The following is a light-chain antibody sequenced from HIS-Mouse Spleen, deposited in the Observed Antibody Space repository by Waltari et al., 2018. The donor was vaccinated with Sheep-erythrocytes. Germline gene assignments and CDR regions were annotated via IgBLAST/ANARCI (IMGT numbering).Light chain of an antibody. Sequence: AIQMTQPPSSLSASVGARVTITCRASQGIRNDLGWYQQKPGKAPKLLIYAASSLQSGVPSRFSGSGSGTDFTLTISSLQPEDFATYYCLQDYNYPYTFGQGTKLEIK. V-gene: IGKV1-6*01. CDR3: LQDYNYPYT. CDR2: AAS. J-gene: IGKJ2*01. CDR1: QGIRND.